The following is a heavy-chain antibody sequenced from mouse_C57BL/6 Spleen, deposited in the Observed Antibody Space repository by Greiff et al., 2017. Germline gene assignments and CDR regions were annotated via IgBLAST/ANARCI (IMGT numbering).Heavy chain of an antibody. CDR3: AKPLLSGPWFAY. Sequence: EVKVVESGAELVKPGASVKLSCTASGFNIKDYYMHWVKQRTEQGLEWIGRIDPEDGETKYAPKFQGKATITADTSSNTAYLQLSSLTSEDTAVYYCAKPLLSGPWFAYWGQGTLVTVSA. CDR1: GFNIKDYY. V-gene: IGHV14-2*01. J-gene: IGHJ3*01. D-gene: IGHD6-1*01. CDR2: IDPEDGET.